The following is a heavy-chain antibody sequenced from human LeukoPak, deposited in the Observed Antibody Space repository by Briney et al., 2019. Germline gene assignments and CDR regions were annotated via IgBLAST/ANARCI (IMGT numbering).Heavy chain of an antibody. CDR1: GDSISGYY. D-gene: IGHD7-27*01. J-gene: IGHJ4*02. Sequence: SETLSLTCTVSGDSISGYYWTWIRQPAGKGLEWIGYINYSGTTNYNPSLKSRVTISVDTSKNQFSLKMSSVTAADTAVYYCATSNWGRWGFDYWGQGTRVTVSS. CDR2: INYSGTT. V-gene: IGHV4-59*01. CDR3: ATSNWGRWGFDY.